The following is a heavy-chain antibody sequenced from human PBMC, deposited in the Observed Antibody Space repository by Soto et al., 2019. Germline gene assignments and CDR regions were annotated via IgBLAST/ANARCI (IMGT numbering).Heavy chain of an antibody. Sequence: PGGSLRLSCAASGFPFKSYAMNLVRQSPGKGLEWISYISSSDSTIDYADSVKGRFTISRDNAKNSLYLQMNSLRPEDTAVYYWARGDTYDYYSDYAMDVWGQGTTVTVSS. V-gene: IGHV3-48*03. CDR1: GFPFKSYA. J-gene: IGHJ6*02. D-gene: IGHD5-18*01. CDR2: ISSSDSTI. CDR3: ARGDTYDYYSDYAMDV.